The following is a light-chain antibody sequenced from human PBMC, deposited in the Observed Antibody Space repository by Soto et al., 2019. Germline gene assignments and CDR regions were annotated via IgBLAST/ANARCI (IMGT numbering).Light chain of an antibody. Sequence: QSALLQPASVSGSPGQSITISCIGTSSDVGAYNYVSWYQQHPGKAPKVIIHDVSNRPSGVSDRFSGSKSGNTASLTISGLQAEDEADYYCSSYTTSTTLAFGGGTKLTVL. V-gene: IGLV2-14*03. CDR3: SSYTTSTTLA. J-gene: IGLJ2*01. CDR2: DVS. CDR1: SSDVGAYNY.